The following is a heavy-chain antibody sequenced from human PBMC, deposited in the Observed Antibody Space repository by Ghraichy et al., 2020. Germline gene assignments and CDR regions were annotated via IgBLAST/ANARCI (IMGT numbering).Heavy chain of an antibody. CDR1: GYTFSSYS. Sequence: ASVKVSCKASGYTFSSYSMHWVRQAPGQGLEWMGIINPSGGSTNYAQKFQGRVTMTRDTSTSTVYMELSSLRSEDTAVYYCARERRHCSGGTCNAFDIWGQGTMVTVSS. J-gene: IGHJ3*02. V-gene: IGHV1-46*01. CDR2: INPSGGST. CDR3: ARERRHCSGGTCNAFDI. D-gene: IGHD2-15*01.